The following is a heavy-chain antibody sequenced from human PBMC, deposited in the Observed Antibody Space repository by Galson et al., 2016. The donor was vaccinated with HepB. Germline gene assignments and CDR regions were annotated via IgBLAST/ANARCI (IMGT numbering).Heavy chain of an antibody. CDR1: GGSITAYH. Sequence: SETLSLTCTVSGGSITAYHWSWIRQPPGKGLEWIGYMSSGGSTHHNPSLKSRVTISVDTPKNQISLKLNSVTAADTAGYYCATGGGTYWYFDRWGRGTLVPVSS. J-gene: IGHJ2*01. CDR2: MSSGGST. D-gene: IGHD3-16*01. CDR3: ATGGGTYWYFDR. V-gene: IGHV4-59*03.